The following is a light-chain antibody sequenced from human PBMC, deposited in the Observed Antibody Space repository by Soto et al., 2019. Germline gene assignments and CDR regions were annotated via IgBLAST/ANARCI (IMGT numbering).Light chain of an antibody. Sequence: DIVMTQTPLSSPVTLGQPASISCRSSQSLVHSDGNTYLSWFQQRPGQPPRLLIYKMSNRFSGVPDRFSGSGAGTDFTLKISRVEAEDVGVYYCMQATQLPLTFGGGTKVDIK. CDR1: QSLVHSDGNTY. CDR2: KMS. J-gene: IGKJ4*01. V-gene: IGKV2-24*01. CDR3: MQATQLPLT.